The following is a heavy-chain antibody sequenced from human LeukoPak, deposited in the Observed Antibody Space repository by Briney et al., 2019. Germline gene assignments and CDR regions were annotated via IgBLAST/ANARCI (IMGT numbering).Heavy chain of an antibody. CDR3: ARAGNIRFDY. D-gene: IGHD1/OR15-1a*01. Sequence: GGSLRLSCAASGFTFSSYGMHWVRQAPGKGLEWVAVISYDGSNKYYADSVKGRFTISRDNSKNTLYLQMNGLRAEDTAVYYCARAGNIRFDYWGQGTLVTVSS. V-gene: IGHV3-30*03. J-gene: IGHJ4*02. CDR2: ISYDGSNK. CDR1: GFTFSSYG.